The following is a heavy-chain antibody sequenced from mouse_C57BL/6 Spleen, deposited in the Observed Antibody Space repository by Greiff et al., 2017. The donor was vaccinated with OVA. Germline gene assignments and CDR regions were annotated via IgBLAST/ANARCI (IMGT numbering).Heavy chain of an antibody. D-gene: IGHD2-4*01. J-gene: IGHJ2*01. CDR3: ARKFLYDYDKGNFDY. V-gene: IGHV1-26*01. Sequence: EVQLQQSGPELVKPGASVKISCKASGYTFTDYYMNWVKQSHGKSLEWIGDINPNNGGTSYNQKFKGKATLTVDKSSSTAYMELRSLTSEDSAVYYCARKFLYDYDKGNFDYWGQGTTLTVSS. CDR2: INPNNGGT. CDR1: GYTFTDYY.